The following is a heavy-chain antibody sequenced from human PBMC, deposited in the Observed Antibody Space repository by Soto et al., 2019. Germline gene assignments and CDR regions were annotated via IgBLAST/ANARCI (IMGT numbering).Heavy chain of an antibody. J-gene: IGHJ5*02. D-gene: IGHD3-3*01. CDR1: GFTFSDYY. CDR2: ISSSGSTI. Sequence: GGSLRLSCAASGFTFSDYYMSWIRQAPGKGLEWVSYISSSGSTIYYADSVKGRFTISRDNAKNSLYLQMNSLRAEDTAVYYCARSTPSYDFWKGYNWFDPWGQGTLVTVSS. V-gene: IGHV3-11*01. CDR3: ARSTPSYDFWKGYNWFDP.